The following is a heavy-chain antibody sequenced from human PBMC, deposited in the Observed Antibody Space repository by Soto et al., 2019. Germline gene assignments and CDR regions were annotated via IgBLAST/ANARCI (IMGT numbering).Heavy chain of an antibody. CDR3: ARRQGLTYGMDV. V-gene: IGHV5-51*01. J-gene: IGHJ6*02. Sequence: GESLKISCKASGYSFATYWIGWVRQMPGKGLEWMGIIYPGDSDTRCSPSFQGQVTISADKSISTTYLQWNSLKASDTAMYYCARRQGLTYGMDVWGQGTTVTVSS. D-gene: IGHD6-25*01. CDR1: GYSFATYW. CDR2: IYPGDSDT.